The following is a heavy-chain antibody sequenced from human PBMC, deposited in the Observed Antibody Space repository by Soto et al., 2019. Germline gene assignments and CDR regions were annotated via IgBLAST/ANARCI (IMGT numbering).Heavy chain of an antibody. CDR2: INPNTSAT. D-gene: IGHD3-22*01. J-gene: IGHJ3*02. V-gene: IGHV1-2*02. CDR1: GYTFTGYY. CDR3: CRDSSAYYYARAFDI. Sequence: ASVKVSCKASGYTFTGYYMYWVRQAPGQGLEWVGWINPNTSATNYAQKFQGRVTMTRDTSISTAYMELSRLRSDDTAVYYCCRDSSAYYYARAFDIWGQGTMVTVSS.